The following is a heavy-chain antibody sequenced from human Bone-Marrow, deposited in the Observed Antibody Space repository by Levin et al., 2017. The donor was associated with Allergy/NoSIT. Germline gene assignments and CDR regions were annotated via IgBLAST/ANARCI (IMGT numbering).Heavy chain of an antibody. CDR3: ARVVVVVDATFPARYHYYGMDV. J-gene: IGHJ6*02. CDR2: ISPFTDTT. D-gene: IGHD2-15*01. Sequence: GASVKVSCKASGNMFSSYGINWVRQAPGQGLEWMGGISPFTDTTNYAQKFQGRVTITADESTSTAYMELSSLRSDDTAVYYCARVVVVVDATFPARYHYYGMDVWGQGTTVTVSS. V-gene: IGHV1-69*13. CDR1: GNMFSSYG.